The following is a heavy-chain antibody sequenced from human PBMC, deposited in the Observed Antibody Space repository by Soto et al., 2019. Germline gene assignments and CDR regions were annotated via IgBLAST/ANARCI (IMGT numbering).Heavy chain of an antibody. CDR2: ISSSGSTI. D-gene: IGHD4-17*01. CDR3: AGPSGDYDAFDI. Sequence: SGGSLRLSCAASGFTFSDYYMSWIRQAPGKGLEWVSYISSSGSTIYYADSVKGRFTISRDNAKNSLYLQMNSLRAEDTAVYYCAGPSGDYDAFDIWGQGTMVTVSS. CDR1: GFTFSDYY. V-gene: IGHV3-11*01. J-gene: IGHJ3*02.